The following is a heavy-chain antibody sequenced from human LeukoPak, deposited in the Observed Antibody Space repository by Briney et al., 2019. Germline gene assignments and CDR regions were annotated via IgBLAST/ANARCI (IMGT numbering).Heavy chain of an antibody. D-gene: IGHD3-9*01. CDR2: IRYDGSNK. J-gene: IGHJ4*02. CDR1: GFTFSSYG. CDR3: AKDRYYDILTGNDY. V-gene: IGHV3-30*02. Sequence: GGSLRLSCAASGFTFSSYGMHWVRQAPGKGLEWVAFIRYDGSNKYYADSVKGRFTISRDNSKNTLYLQMNSLRAEDTAVYYCAKDRYYDILTGNDYWGQGTLVTVSS.